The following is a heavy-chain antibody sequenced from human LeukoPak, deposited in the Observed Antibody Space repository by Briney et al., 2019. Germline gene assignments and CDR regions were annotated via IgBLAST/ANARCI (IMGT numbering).Heavy chain of an antibody. V-gene: IGHV3-30*18. D-gene: IGHD1-1*01. CDR3: AKTLTDPNAQFDY. CDR1: GFTFSSYG. Sequence: SGGSLRLSCAASGFTFSSYGMHWVRQAPGKGLEWVAVISYDGSNKYYADSVKGRFTISRDNSKNTLYLQMNSLRAEDTAVYYCAKTLTDPNAQFDYWGQGTLVTVSS. CDR2: ISYDGSNK. J-gene: IGHJ4*02.